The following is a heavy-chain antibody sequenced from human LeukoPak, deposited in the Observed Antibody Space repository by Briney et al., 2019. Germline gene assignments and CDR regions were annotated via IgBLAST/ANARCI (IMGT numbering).Heavy chain of an antibody. CDR2: IYYSGST. Sequence: SETLSLTCTVSGGSISSYYWSWIRQPPGKGLEWIGYIYYSGSTNYNPSLKSRVTISVDTSKNQFSLKLSSVTAADTAVYYCAREGHDYGDYGETDYWGQGTLVTVSS. J-gene: IGHJ4*02. CDR1: GGSISSYY. V-gene: IGHV4-4*08. CDR3: AREGHDYGDYGETDY. D-gene: IGHD4-17*01.